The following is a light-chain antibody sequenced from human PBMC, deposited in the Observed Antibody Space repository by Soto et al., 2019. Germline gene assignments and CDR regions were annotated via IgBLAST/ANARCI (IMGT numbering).Light chain of an antibody. V-gene: IGKV3-11*01. Sequence: EIVLTQSPATLSLSPGERATLSCRASQSVSSYLAWYQQKPGQVPRLVIYDASNRATGIPGRFSGSGSGTDFTLTISSLEPEDFGVYYCQQRSSWPRTFGQGPKVEIK. CDR1: QSVSSY. J-gene: IGKJ1*01. CDR3: QQRSSWPRT. CDR2: DAS.